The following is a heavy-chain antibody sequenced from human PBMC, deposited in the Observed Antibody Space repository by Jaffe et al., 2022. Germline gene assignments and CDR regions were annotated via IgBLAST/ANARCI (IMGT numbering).Heavy chain of an antibody. CDR3: AKDLSQQLVPGLPSDDY. CDR1: GFTFSSYA. J-gene: IGHJ4*02. D-gene: IGHD6-13*01. V-gene: IGHV3-23*01. CDR2: ISGSGGST. Sequence: EVQLLESGGGLVQPGGSLRLSCAASGFTFSSYAMSWVRQAPGKGLEWVSAISGSGGSTYYADSVKGRFTISRDNSKNTLYLQMNSLRAEDTAVYYCAKDLSQQLVPGLPSDDYWGQGTLVTVSS.